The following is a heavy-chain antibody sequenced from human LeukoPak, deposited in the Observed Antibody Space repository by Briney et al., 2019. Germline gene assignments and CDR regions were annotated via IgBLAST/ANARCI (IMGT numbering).Heavy chain of an antibody. CDR1: GGTFSSYA. CDR3: AKDFVQWLRLGYMDV. V-gene: IGHV1-69*05. D-gene: IGHD5-12*01. J-gene: IGHJ6*03. CDR2: IIPIFGTA. Sequence: SVKVSCKASGGTFSSYAISWVRQAPGQGLEWMGGIIPIFGTANYAQKFQGRVTITTDESTSTAYMELSSLRSEDTAVYYCAKDFVQWLRLGYMDVWGKGTTVTVSS.